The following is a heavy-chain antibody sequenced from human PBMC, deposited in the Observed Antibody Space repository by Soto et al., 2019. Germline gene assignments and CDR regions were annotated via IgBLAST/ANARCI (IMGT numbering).Heavy chain of an antibody. CDR1: GGSISSSSYY. D-gene: IGHD3-10*01. J-gene: IGHJ4*02. CDR3: ARHRSYGSEDYFDY. CDR2: IYYSGST. V-gene: IGHV4-39*01. Sequence: QLQLQESGPGLVKPSETLSLTCTVSGGSISSSSYYWGWIRQPPGKGLEWIGSIYYSGSTYYNPSLKSRVTISVDTSKNQFSLKLSSVTAADTAVYYCARHRSYGSEDYFDYWGQGTLVTVSS.